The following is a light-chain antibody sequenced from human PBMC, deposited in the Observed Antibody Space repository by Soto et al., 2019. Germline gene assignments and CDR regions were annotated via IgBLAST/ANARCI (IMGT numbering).Light chain of an antibody. CDR1: SRDVGAYDY. CDR2: DVS. J-gene: IGLJ1*01. V-gene: IGLV2-11*01. CDR3: CSYAGSYTYL. Sequence: QSVLTQPASVSGSPGQSITISCTGTSRDVGAYDYVSWYQQLPGKAPKLMIYDVSKRPSGVPDRFSGSKSGNTASLTISGLQAEDEADYHCCSYAGSYTYLFGTGTKVTVL.